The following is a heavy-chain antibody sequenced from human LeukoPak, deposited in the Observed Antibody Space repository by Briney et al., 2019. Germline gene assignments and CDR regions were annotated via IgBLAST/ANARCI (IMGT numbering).Heavy chain of an antibody. V-gene: IGHV4-34*01. J-gene: IGHJ5*02. CDR2: INHSGST. CDR3: ARGQRGLLWFGLKNWFDP. CDR1: GGSFSGYY. D-gene: IGHD3-10*01. Sequence: PSETLSLTCAVYGGSFSGYYWSWIRQPPGKGLEWIGEINHSGSTNYNPSLKSRVTISVDTSKNQSSLKLSSVTAADTAVYYCARGQRGLLWFGLKNWFDPWGQGTLVTVSS.